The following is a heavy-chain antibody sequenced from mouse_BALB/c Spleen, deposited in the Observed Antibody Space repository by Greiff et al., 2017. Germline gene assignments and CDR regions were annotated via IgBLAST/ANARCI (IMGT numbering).Heavy chain of an antibody. J-gene: IGHJ2*01. CDR3: ARFDGYSVYFDY. CDR2: IDPANGNT. Sequence: EVQLQQSGAELVKPGASVKLSCTASGFNIKDTYMHWVKQRPEQGLEWIGRIDPANGNTKYDPKFQGKATITADTSSNTAYLQLSSLTSEDTAVYFCARFDGYSVYFDYWGQGTTRTVSS. CDR1: GFNIKDTY. V-gene: IGHV14-3*02. D-gene: IGHD2-3*01.